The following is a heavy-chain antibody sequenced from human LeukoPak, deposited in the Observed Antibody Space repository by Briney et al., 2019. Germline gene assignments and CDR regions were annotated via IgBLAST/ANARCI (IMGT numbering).Heavy chain of an antibody. Sequence: TSETLFLTCTVSGGSISSYYWSWIRQPPGKGLEWIGYIYYSGSTNYNPSLKSRVTISVDTSKNQFSLKLSSVTAADTAVYYCARGGGYPIFDYWGQGTLVTVSS. V-gene: IGHV4-59*01. J-gene: IGHJ4*02. D-gene: IGHD2-15*01. CDR2: IYYSGST. CDR1: GGSISSYY. CDR3: ARGGGYPIFDY.